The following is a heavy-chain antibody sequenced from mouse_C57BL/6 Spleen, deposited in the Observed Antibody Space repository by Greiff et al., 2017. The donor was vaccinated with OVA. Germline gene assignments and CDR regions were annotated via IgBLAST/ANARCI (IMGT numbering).Heavy chain of an antibody. CDR2: ISSGSSTI. V-gene: IGHV5-17*01. CDR3: ARMEGNYGYAMDY. Sequence: DVMLVESGGGLVKPGGSLKLSCAASGFTFSDYGMHWVRQAPEKGLEWVAYISSGSSTIYYADTVKGRFTISRDNAKNTLFLQMTSLRSEDTAMYYCARMEGNYGYAMDYWGQGTSVTVSS. CDR1: GFTFSDYG. J-gene: IGHJ4*01. D-gene: IGHD2-1*01.